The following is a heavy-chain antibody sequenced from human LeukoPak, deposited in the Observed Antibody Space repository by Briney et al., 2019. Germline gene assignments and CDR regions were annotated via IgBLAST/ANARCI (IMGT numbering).Heavy chain of an antibody. Sequence: ASVKVSCKASGYTFTGYDMHWVRQAPGQGLEWMGWINPNSGGTNYAQKFQGRVTMTRDASISAAYMELSRLTSDDTAVYYCARVRVGEDLDYWGQGTLVTVSS. CDR3: ARVRVGEDLDY. J-gene: IGHJ4*02. D-gene: IGHD3-16*01. CDR2: INPNSGGT. CDR1: GYTFTGYD. V-gene: IGHV1-2*02.